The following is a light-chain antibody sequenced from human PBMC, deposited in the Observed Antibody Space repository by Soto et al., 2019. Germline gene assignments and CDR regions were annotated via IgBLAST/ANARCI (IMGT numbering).Light chain of an antibody. V-gene: IGLV2-8*01. CDR3: FSYADSNNFV. Sequence: QSVLTQPPSASGSPGQSVSISCSGGSSDVGGSKYVSWYQVKPGKAPKLIIYEVNRRPEGAPYRFSGSKSGNTASLTVSGLQAEDEGDYHCFSYADSNNFVFGSGTRSPS. CDR2: EVN. J-gene: IGLJ1*01. CDR1: SSDVGGSKY.